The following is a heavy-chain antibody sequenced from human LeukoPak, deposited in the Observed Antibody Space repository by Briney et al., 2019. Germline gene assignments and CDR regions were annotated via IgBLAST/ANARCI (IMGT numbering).Heavy chain of an antibody. J-gene: IGHJ4*02. CDR3: ARGKVATILIFDY. Sequence: ASVKVSCKASGYTFTGYYMHWVRQAPGQGLEWMGWINPNSGGTNYAQKFQGRVTMTRDTSISTAYMELSRLRSDDTAVYYCARGKVATILIFDYWGQRTLVTVSS. V-gene: IGHV1-2*02. CDR2: INPNSGGT. CDR1: GYTFTGYY. D-gene: IGHD5-12*01.